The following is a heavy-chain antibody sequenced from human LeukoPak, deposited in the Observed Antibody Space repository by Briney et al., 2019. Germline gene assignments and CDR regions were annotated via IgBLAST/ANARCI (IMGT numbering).Heavy chain of an antibody. Sequence: SETLSLTCTVSGDSITAPKWWSWVRQAPGEGLEWIGEIYHDRTTSFYPSLKSRLTISVDKSANQFFLNLNSVSATDTAVYYCVGRGLYGGTWLFEYWGQGALVTVSS. CDR1: GDSITAPKW. CDR2: IYHDRTT. CDR3: VGRGLYGGTWLFEY. V-gene: IGHV4-4*02. J-gene: IGHJ4*02. D-gene: IGHD2-8*01.